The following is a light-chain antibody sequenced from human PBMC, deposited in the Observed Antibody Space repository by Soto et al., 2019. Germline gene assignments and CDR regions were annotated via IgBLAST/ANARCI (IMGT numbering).Light chain of an antibody. CDR1: SSDVGGYNY. V-gene: IGLV2-14*01. CDR2: EVS. CDR3: SSYTSSSTPYV. Sequence: QSALTQPASVSGSPGQSITISCTGTSSDVGGYNYVSWYQQYPGKAPKLMIYEVSNRPSGVSNRFSGSKSDNTASLTISGLQAEVEADYYCSSYTSSSTPYVFGTGTKLTVL. J-gene: IGLJ1*01.